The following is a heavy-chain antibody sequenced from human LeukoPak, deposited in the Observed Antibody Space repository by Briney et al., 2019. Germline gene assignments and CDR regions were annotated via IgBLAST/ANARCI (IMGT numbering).Heavy chain of an antibody. Sequence: NPSETLSLTCTVSGGSISSYYWSWIRQPAGKGLEWIGRIYTSGSTNYNPSLKSRVTMSVDTSKNQFSLKLSSVTAADTAVYYCAGAFTARDGYNLNWFDPWGQGTLVTVSS. J-gene: IGHJ5*02. CDR3: AGAFTARDGYNLNWFDP. CDR1: GGSISSYY. V-gene: IGHV4-4*07. D-gene: IGHD5-24*01. CDR2: IYTSGST.